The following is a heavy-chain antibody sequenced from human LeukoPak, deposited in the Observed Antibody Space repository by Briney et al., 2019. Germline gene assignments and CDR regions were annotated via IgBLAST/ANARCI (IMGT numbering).Heavy chain of an antibody. CDR2: VNPNSGDT. CDR1: GYTFTGYY. D-gene: IGHD1-26*01. Sequence: VASVKVSCKASGYTFTGYYLHWVRQAPGQGLEWMGCVNPNSGDTNYAQKFQGSVTMTRDTSISTVYMELSRLRSDDTAVYYCARASGSYWWFDSWGLGTLVTVSS. V-gene: IGHV1-2*02. J-gene: IGHJ5*01. CDR3: ARASGSYWWFDS.